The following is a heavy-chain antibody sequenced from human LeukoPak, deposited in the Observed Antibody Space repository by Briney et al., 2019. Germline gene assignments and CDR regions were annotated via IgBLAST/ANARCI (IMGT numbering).Heavy chain of an antibody. CDR1: GFTFSSYD. D-gene: IGHD3-10*01. J-gene: IGHJ4*02. V-gene: IGHV3-64*01. Sequence: GGSLRLSCAASGFTFSSYDMHWVRQAPGKGLEYVSAISSNGGSTYYANSVKGRFTISRDNSKNTLYLQMGSLRAEDMAVYYCARAHDLYGSGSYYISPSDYWGQGTLVTVSS. CDR3: ARAHDLYGSGSYYISPSDY. CDR2: ISSNGGST.